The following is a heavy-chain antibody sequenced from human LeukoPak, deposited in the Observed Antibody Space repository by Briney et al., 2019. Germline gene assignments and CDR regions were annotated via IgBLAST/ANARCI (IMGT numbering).Heavy chain of an antibody. CDR2: IYYSGST. CDR3: AXHFYDSSGYGAFDI. D-gene: IGHD3-22*01. V-gene: IGHV4-59*08. CDR1: GGSISSYY. J-gene: IGHJ3*02. Sequence: SETLSLTCTVSGGSISSYYWSWIRQPPRNGLEWIGYIYYSGSTNYNPSLKRRVTISVDTSKNQFSLKLSSVTAADTAVYYCAXHFYDSSGYGAFDIWGQGTMVTVSS.